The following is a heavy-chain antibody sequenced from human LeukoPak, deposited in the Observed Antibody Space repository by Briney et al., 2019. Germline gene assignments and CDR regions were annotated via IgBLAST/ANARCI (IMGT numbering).Heavy chain of an antibody. D-gene: IGHD4-17*01. J-gene: IGHJ4*02. CDR2: IYYSGST. CDR3: ARHLYDYGDYFDY. V-gene: IGHV4-59*08. Sequence: PSETLTLACTVAGGSISSYYWSWIRQSPEKGLEWIGYIYYSGSTNYNPTLKSRVTISVDTSKNQFSLKLSSVTAADTAVYYCARHLYDYGDYFDYWGQGTLVTVSS. CDR1: GGSISSYY.